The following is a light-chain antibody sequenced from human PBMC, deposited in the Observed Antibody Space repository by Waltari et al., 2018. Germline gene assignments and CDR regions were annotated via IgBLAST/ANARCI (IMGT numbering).Light chain of an antibody. CDR1: QSVLYSSNNKNY. Sequence: DLVMTQSPDSLAVYLGERATIHCRSSQSVLYSSNNKNYLAWYHLKPGQPTNLLIFWASTRESGVPDRFSGSGSGTDFTLTINRLQAEDVAVYYCQQYYSIPLTFGGGTKVEIK. J-gene: IGKJ4*01. CDR3: QQYYSIPLT. V-gene: IGKV4-1*01. CDR2: WAS.